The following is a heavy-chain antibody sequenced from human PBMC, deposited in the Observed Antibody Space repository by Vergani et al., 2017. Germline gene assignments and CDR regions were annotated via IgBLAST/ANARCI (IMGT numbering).Heavy chain of an antibody. Sequence: EVQLLDSGGGLVQPGGSLRLSCAASGFTFSSFVMSWVRQAPGKGLEWVSAISGSGGSTYYADSAKGRFTISRDNSKNTLYLQMNSLRAADTAAYYCAKDRQVWEEWLLFGDYWGQGTLVTVSS. J-gene: IGHJ4*02. CDR3: AKDRQVWEEWLLFGDY. D-gene: IGHD3-3*01. CDR1: GFTFSSFV. V-gene: IGHV3-23*01. CDR2: ISGSGGST.